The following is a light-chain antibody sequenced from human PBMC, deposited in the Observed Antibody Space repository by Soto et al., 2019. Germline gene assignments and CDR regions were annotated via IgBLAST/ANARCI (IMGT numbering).Light chain of an antibody. J-gene: IGLJ1*01. CDR1: SSDVGGYNY. CDR2: DVT. V-gene: IGLV2-11*01. CDR3: CSFAGHDGYV. Sequence: QSALTQPLSVSGSPGQSVAISCTGTSSDVGGYNYVSWYQQHPGKAPKLMIYDVTRRPSGVPDRFSGSKSGNTASLTISGLQAEDEADYYCCSFAGHDGYVFGTGTKLTVL.